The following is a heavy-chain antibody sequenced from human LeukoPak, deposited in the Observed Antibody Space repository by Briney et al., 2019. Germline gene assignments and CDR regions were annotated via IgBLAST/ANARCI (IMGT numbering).Heavy chain of an antibody. D-gene: IGHD1-26*01. Sequence: GGSLRLSCAASGFTFSDAWMNWVRQAPGKGLEWVGRIKSKTDGGTTDYAAPVKGRFTISRDDSKNTLYLQMNSLKPEDTAVYYCTTPDDSTTADFWGQGTLVTVSS. CDR3: TTPDDSTTADF. V-gene: IGHV3-15*01. CDR1: GFTFSDAW. CDR2: IKSKTDGGTT. J-gene: IGHJ4*02.